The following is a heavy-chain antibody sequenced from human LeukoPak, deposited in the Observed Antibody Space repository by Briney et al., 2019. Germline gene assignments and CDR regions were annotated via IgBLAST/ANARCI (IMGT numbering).Heavy chain of an antibody. Sequence: PSETLSLTCAVNGGSFSDYTWTWVRQSPGKGLEWIGEINQSGSANHNPSLESRVAISSDSSKKQFSLNLTSVTAADTAMYFCARGRYDFVWGSYRHYFYDFWGQGTLVTVSS. CDR1: GGSFSDYT. J-gene: IGHJ4*02. CDR2: INQSGSA. CDR3: ARGRYDFVWGSYRHYFYDF. D-gene: IGHD3-16*02. V-gene: IGHV4-34*01.